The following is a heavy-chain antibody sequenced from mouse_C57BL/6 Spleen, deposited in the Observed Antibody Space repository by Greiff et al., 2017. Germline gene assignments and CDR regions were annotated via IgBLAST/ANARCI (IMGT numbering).Heavy chain of an antibody. J-gene: IGHJ1*03. Sequence: QVQLQQSGAELVKPGASVKISCKASGYAFRSYWMNWVKQRPGKGLVWFGQIYPGVGDTNYNGKFKGKATLTADKSSSTAYMQLSSLTSEDSAVYFCARGDYGSQNWYFDVWGTGTTVTVSS. V-gene: IGHV1-80*01. CDR3: ARGDYGSQNWYFDV. CDR1: GYAFRSYW. D-gene: IGHD1-1*01. CDR2: IYPGVGDT.